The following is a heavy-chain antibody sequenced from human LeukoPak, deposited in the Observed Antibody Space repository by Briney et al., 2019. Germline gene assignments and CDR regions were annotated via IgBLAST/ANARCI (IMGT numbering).Heavy chain of an antibody. Sequence: PGGSLRLSCAASGFTFSSYAMSWVRQAPGKGLEWVSAISGSGGSTYYADSVKVRFTISRDNSKNTLYLQMNSLRAEDTAVYYCAKEGYDSSGYSIDYWGQGTLVTVSS. J-gene: IGHJ4*02. CDR2: ISGSGGST. V-gene: IGHV3-23*01. CDR1: GFTFSSYA. CDR3: AKEGYDSSGYSIDY. D-gene: IGHD3-22*01.